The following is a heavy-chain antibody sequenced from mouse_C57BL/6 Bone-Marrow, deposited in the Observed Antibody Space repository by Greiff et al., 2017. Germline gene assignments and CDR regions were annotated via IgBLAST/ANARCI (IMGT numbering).Heavy chain of an antibody. J-gene: IGHJ4*01. Sequence: QVQLQQSGAVLVKPGASVKMSCKASGYTFTSYWITWVKQRPGQGLEWIGDIYPGMGSTNYNEKFKSKATLTVDTSSSTAYMQLSSLTSEDSAVYYCGREGYGPEAMDYGGQGTSGTVSS. CDR1: GYTFTSYW. CDR2: IYPGMGST. D-gene: IGHD2-14*01. CDR3: GREGYGPEAMDY. V-gene: IGHV1-55*01.